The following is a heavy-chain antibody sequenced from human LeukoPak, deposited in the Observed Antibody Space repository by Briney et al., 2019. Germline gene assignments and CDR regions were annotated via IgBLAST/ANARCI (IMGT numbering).Heavy chain of an antibody. Sequence: SETLSLTCSVSGGPINSHYWSWIRQPPGRRLEWIGYIFNTGNTNYNPSLASRVTMSVDTSRAQFFLRLSPVTAADTAIYYCASRPADTTWYGVFDYWSQGTLVTVSS. J-gene: IGHJ4*02. CDR1: GGPINSHY. CDR2: IFNTGNT. D-gene: IGHD3-10*01. CDR3: ASRPADTTWYGVFDY. V-gene: IGHV4-59*11.